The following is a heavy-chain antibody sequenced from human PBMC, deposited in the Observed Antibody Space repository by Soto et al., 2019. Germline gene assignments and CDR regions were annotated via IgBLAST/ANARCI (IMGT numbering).Heavy chain of an antibody. CDR1: GGSMSKFY. V-gene: IGHV4-4*07. Sequence: QVQVQESGPGLVKPSETLSLTCSVSGGSMSKFYRSWIRKTAGKGLEWMGRVYATGTSDSNPSLRSCIAMSVDISKKTFSLRLRSVTAADTGVYYCVRDGSRTLRDCFDPWGEGILVTVSS. CDR3: VRDGSRTLRDCFDP. J-gene: IGHJ5*02. CDR2: VYATGTS. D-gene: IGHD4-17*01.